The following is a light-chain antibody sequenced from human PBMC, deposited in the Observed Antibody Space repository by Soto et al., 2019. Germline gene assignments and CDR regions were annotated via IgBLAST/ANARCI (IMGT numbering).Light chain of an antibody. CDR1: QGVNSN. CDR2: GAS. Sequence: TVMTQSPVTLSVSPGERATLSCRASQGVNSNLAWYQQKPGQAPRLLIYGASTRATAFPARFSGSGSGTEFTLTISSLQSEDFAIYYCQQYNNWPPTFGQGTKVEIK. CDR3: QQYNNWPPT. J-gene: IGKJ1*01. V-gene: IGKV3-15*01.